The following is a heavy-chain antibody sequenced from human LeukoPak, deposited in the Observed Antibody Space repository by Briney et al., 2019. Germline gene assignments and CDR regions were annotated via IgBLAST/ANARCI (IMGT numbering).Heavy chain of an antibody. CDR1: GGSISSGGYY. CDR3: ARAQGDYYDSSGYIKAHFDY. J-gene: IGHJ4*02. D-gene: IGHD3-22*01. V-gene: IGHV4-31*03. Sequence: SQTLSLTCTVSGGSISSGGYYWSWLRQHPGKGLEWIVYIYYSGSTYYNPSLKSRVTISVDTSKNQFSLKLSSVTAADTAVYYCARAQGDYYDSSGYIKAHFDYWGQGTLGTVSA. CDR2: IYYSGST.